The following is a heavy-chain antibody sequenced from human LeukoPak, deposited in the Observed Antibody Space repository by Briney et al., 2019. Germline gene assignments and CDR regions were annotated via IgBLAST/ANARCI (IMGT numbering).Heavy chain of an antibody. CDR1: GGSISSGDYY. Sequence: SETLSLTCTVSGGSISSGDYYWSWIRPPPGKGLEWIGYIYYSGSTYYNPSLKSRVTISVDTSKNQFSLKLSSVTAADTAVYYCAREEMATMNWFDPWGQGTLVTVSS. V-gene: IGHV4-30-4*08. J-gene: IGHJ5*02. D-gene: IGHD5-24*01. CDR3: AREEMATMNWFDP. CDR2: IYYSGST.